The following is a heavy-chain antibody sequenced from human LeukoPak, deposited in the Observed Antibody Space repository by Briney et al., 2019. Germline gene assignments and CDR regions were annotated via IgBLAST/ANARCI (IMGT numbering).Heavy chain of an antibody. CDR2: IKNDGTVK. Sequence: PGGSLRLSCAASGFTFSGYAMNWVRQAPGKGLEWVANIKNDGTVKNYVDSVKGRFTISRDNAKNSLYLQMNSLRAEDTGVYYCAKDSYSKGDYWGQGVLVTVSS. V-gene: IGHV3-7*01. D-gene: IGHD5-18*01. J-gene: IGHJ4*02. CDR1: GFTFSGYA. CDR3: AKDSYSKGDY.